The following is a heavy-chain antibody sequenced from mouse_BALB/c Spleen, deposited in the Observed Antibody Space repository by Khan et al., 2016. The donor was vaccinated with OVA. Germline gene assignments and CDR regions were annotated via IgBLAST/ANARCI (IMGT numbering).Heavy chain of an antibody. CDR2: INTNSGVP. D-gene: IGHD2-14*01. V-gene: IGHV9-4*02. CDR1: GYTFTNAG. J-gene: IGHJ4*01. CDR3: ARGGAAYYRNDGGAMDY. Sequence: QIQLVQSGPELKKPGETVRISCKASGYTFTNAGMQWVQKMPGKGLKWIGWINTNSGVPKYAEDFKGRFAFSLETSASTVYLQITNLKNEDTATYFCARGGAAYYRNDGGAMDYWGQGTLVTVSS.